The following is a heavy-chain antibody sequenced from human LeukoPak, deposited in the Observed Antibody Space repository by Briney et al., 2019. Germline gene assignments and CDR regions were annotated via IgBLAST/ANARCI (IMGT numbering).Heavy chain of an antibody. V-gene: IGHV4-4*02. J-gene: IGHJ4*02. CDR3: GRGYWTGYHHLDF. Sequence: PSETLSLTCAVSGGSISSSYWWTWVRQPPGKGLEWIGEIYHSGSTNYNPSLKSRLSMSLDKSRNQFSLKLTSVTAADTAVYYCGRGYWTGYHHLDFWGQGTLATVSS. CDR1: GGSISSSYW. D-gene: IGHD3/OR15-3a*01. CDR2: IYHSGST.